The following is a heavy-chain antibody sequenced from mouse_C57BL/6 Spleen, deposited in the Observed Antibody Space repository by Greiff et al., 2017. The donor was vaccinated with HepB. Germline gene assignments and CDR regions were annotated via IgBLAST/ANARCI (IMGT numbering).Heavy chain of an antibody. CDR2: INYDGSST. J-gene: IGHJ2*01. V-gene: IGHV5-16*01. CDR3: ARDTAYGSFDY. D-gene: IGHD1-1*01. Sequence: EVKLMESEGGLVQPGSSMKLSCTASGFTFSDYYMAWVRQVPEKGLEWVANINYDGSSTYYLDSLKSRFIISRDNAKNILYLQMSSLKSEDTATYYCARDTAYGSFDYWGQGTTLTVSS. CDR1: GFTFSDYY.